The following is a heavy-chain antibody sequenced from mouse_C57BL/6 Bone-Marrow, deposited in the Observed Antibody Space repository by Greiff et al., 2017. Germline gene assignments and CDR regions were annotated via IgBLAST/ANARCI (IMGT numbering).Heavy chain of an antibody. CDR2: IYPGSGST. CDR3: ARWRLLRYPSYWYFDV. D-gene: IGHD1-1*01. J-gene: IGHJ1*03. Sequence: QVQLQQPGAELVKPGASVKMSCKASGYTFTSYWITWVKQRPGQGLEWIGDIYPGSGSTNYTEKFKSKATLTVDTSSSTAYMQLSSLTSEDSAVYYCARWRLLRYPSYWYFDVWGTGTTVTVSS. V-gene: IGHV1-55*01. CDR1: GYTFTSYW.